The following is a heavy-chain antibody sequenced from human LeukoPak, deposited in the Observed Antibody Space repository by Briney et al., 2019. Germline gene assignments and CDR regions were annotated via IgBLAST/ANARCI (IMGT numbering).Heavy chain of an antibody. CDR3: ARGHYDILTGYVYYFDY. CDR2: INPGGDNT. J-gene: IGHJ4*02. CDR1: GYTFTNYY. Sequence: ASVKVSCKASGYTFTNYYIHWVRQAPGQGLEWMGLINPGGDNTNYAQNFQGRVTMTRDTSASTAYMELSSLRSEDMAVYYCARGHYDILTGYVYYFDYWGQGTLVTVSS. V-gene: IGHV1-46*01. D-gene: IGHD3-9*01.